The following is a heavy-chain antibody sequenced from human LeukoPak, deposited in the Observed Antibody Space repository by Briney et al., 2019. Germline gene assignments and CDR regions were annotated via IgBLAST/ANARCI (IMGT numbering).Heavy chain of an antibody. J-gene: IGHJ4*02. V-gene: IGHV3-30*18. D-gene: IGHD2-15*01. Sequence: GGSLRLSCAASGFXFSSYGMHWVRHAPGNGLEGVAGISYDGSNTYYAASVKGRFTISRDNSKNMLYLQMSSLRVEDTAVYYCVNPLVAVGTGYLDYWGQGILVTVSS. CDR2: ISYDGSNT. CDR3: VNPLVAVGTGYLDY. CDR1: GFXFSSYG.